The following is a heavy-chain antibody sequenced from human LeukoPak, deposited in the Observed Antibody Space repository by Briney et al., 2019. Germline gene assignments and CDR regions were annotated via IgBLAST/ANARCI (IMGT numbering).Heavy chain of an antibody. J-gene: IGHJ4*02. CDR2: INHSGST. D-gene: IGHD6-19*01. Sequence: PSETLSLTCAVYGGSFSGNYWSWIRQPPGKGLEWIGEINHSGSTNYNPSLKSRVTISVDTSKNQFSLKLSSVTAADTAVYYCARGEDGGSGWVPLDYWGQGTLVTVSS. CDR1: GGSFSGNY. V-gene: IGHV4-34*01. CDR3: ARGEDGGSGWVPLDY.